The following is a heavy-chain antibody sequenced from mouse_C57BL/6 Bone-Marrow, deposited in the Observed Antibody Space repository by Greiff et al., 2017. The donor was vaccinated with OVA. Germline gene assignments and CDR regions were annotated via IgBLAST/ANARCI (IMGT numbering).Heavy chain of an antibody. D-gene: IGHD2-3*01. CDR2: ISSGSSTI. Sequence: DVQLVESGGGLVKPGGSLKLSCAASGFTFSDYGMHWVRQAPEKGLEWVAYISSGSSTIYYADTVKGRFTISRDNAKNTLFLQMTSLRSEDTAMYYCANPYYDGYYYAMDYWGQGTSVTVSS. J-gene: IGHJ4*01. CDR3: ANPYYDGYYYAMDY. CDR1: GFTFSDYG. V-gene: IGHV5-17*01.